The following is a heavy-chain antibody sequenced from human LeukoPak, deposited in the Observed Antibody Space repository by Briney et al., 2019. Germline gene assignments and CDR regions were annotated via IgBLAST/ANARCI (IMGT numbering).Heavy chain of an antibody. CDR1: GFTFSDYY. J-gene: IGHJ3*02. CDR3: ARGIGELRRAFDI. Sequence: GWSLRLSCAASGFTFSDYYMSWIRQAPGKGLERVSYISSSGSTIYYADSVKGRFTISRDNAKNSLYLQMNSLRAEDTAVYYCARGIGELRRAFDIWGQGTMVTVSS. V-gene: IGHV3-11*01. D-gene: IGHD1-26*01. CDR2: ISSSGSTI.